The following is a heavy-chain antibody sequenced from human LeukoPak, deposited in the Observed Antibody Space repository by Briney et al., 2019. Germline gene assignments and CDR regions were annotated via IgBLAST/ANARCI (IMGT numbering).Heavy chain of an antibody. J-gene: IGHJ5*02. Sequence: SETLSLTCTVSGGSISSGSDCWGWIRQPPGKGLEWIGCISYSGSTHYSPSLKSRVTISVDTSKNQFSLKLSSVTAADTAVYYCARDTNQNWFDPWGQGTLVTVSS. CDR1: GGSISSGSDC. CDR2: ISYSGST. D-gene: IGHD1-14*01. V-gene: IGHV4-39*07. CDR3: ARDTNQNWFDP.